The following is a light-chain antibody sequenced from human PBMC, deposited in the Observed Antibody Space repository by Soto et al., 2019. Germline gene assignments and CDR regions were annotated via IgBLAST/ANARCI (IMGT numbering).Light chain of an antibody. CDR3: QQLHDYPIT. J-gene: IGKJ5*01. CDR1: RSINNL. Sequence: DVQMTQSPSTLSSSVGDRVTITCRASRSINNLLAWYQQKPGKAPKFLIYDVSTLESGVPSRFSGSGSGTDFTLTISSLQPEDFATYYCQQLHDYPITFGQGTRLEIK. V-gene: IGKV1-5*01. CDR2: DVS.